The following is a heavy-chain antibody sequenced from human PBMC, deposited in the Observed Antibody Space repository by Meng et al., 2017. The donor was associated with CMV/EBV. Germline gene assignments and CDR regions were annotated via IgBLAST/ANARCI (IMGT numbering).Heavy chain of an antibody. J-gene: IGHJ6*02. V-gene: IGHV3-21*01. Sequence: GESLKISCAASGFTFSSYNMNWVRQAPGKGLEWVSSISSSSSYIYYADSVKGRFTISRDNAKNSLYLQMNSLRAEDTAVYYCARDTKTYYDFWSGPSGYGMDVWGQGTTVTVSS. CDR2: ISSSSSYI. CDR1: GFTFSSYN. CDR3: ARDTKTYYDFWSGPSGYGMDV. D-gene: IGHD3-3*01.